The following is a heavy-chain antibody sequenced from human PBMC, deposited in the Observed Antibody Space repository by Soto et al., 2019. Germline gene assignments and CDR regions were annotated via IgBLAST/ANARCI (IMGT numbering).Heavy chain of an antibody. CDR1: GYTFTGYY. V-gene: IGHV1-2*02. D-gene: IGHD3-22*01. J-gene: IGHJ6*02. CDR2: INPNSGGT. CDR3: ARDLRPGFYDSSGYYSPSYYYYGMDV. Sequence: QVQLVQSGAEVKKPGASVKVSCKASGYTFTGYYMHWVRQAPGQGLEWMGWINPNSGGTNYAQKFQGGVTMTRDTSISTAYMERSRLRSDDTAVYYCARDLRPGFYDSSGYYSPSYYYYGMDVWGQGTTVTVSS.